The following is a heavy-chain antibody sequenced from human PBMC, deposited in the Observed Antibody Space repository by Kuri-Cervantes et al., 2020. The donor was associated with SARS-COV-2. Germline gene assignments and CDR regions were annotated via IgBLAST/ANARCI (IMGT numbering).Heavy chain of an antibody. CDR1: EYSFTDYA. J-gene: IGHJ3*02. D-gene: IGHD1-7*01. Sequence: ASVKVSCKASEYSFTDYAIQWVRQAPGQRLEWMAWINAGNGDTKYSQNFQGRVTITRDTSATTAYLELSSLRSEDTAVYYCARSKLPLEWNYVNAFDIWGQGTMVTVSS. CDR3: ARSKLPLEWNYVNAFDI. CDR2: INAGNGDT. V-gene: IGHV1-3*01.